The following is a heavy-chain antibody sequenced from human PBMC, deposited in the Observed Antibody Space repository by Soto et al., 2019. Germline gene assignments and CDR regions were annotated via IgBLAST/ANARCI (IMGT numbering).Heavy chain of an antibody. J-gene: IGHJ4*02. CDR1: GGTFSSYT. V-gene: IGHV1-69*02. CDR2: IIPILGIA. Sequence: QVQLVQSGAEVKKPGSSVKVSCKASGGTFSSYTISWVRQAPGQGLEWMGRIIPILGIANYAQKFQGRVTITADKSTSTAYMELSSLRSEDTAVYYCATGWFGDLLFRSNFDYWGQGTLVTVSS. CDR3: ATGWFGDLLFRSNFDY. D-gene: IGHD3-10*01.